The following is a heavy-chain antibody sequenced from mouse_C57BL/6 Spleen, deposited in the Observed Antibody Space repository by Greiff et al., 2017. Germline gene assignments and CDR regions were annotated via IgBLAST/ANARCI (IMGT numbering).Heavy chain of an antibody. D-gene: IGHD2-3*01. V-gene: IGHV1-82*01. J-gene: IGHJ4*01. CDR1: GYAFSSSW. Sequence: QVQLQQSGPELVKPGASVKISCKASGYAFSSSWMNWVKQRPGQGLEWIGRIYPGDGDTNYNGKFKGKATLTADKSSSTAYMQLSSLTSEDSAVYFCAGDGYAMDDWGQGTSVTVAS. CDR2: IYPGDGDT. CDR3: AGDGYAMDD.